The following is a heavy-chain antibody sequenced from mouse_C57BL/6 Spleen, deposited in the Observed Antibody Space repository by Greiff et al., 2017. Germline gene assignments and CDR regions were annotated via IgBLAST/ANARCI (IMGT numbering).Heavy chain of an antibody. J-gene: IGHJ3*01. CDR3: ARGGTSAY. CDR1: GYAFSSSW. V-gene: IGHV1-82*01. CDR2: IYPGDGDT. Sequence: QVQLQQSGPELVKPGASVKISCKASGYAFSSSWMNWVKQRPGKGLEWIGRIYPGDGDTNYNGKFKGKATLTADKSSSTAYMQLSSLTSEDSAVXFCARGGTSAYWGQGTLVTVSA. D-gene: IGHD3-3*01.